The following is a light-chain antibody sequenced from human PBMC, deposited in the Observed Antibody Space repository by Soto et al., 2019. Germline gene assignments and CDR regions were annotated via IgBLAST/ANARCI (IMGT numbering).Light chain of an antibody. CDR3: QQYGNSPGT. Sequence: ELTQSPGTLSLSLGERATLSCRASHSFSSSYLAWYQQKPGQPPRLLIYGASSRATGIPDRFSGSGSGTDFTLTIGRLEPEDFAVYYCQQYGNSPGTFGQGTKVEIK. CDR2: GAS. J-gene: IGKJ1*01. CDR1: HSFSSSY. V-gene: IGKV3-20*01.